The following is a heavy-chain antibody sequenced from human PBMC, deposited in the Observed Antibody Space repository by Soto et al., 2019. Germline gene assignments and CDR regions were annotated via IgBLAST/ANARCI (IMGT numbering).Heavy chain of an antibody. V-gene: IGHV4-30-2*06. D-gene: IGHD3-22*01. J-gene: IGHJ4*02. CDR1: GGSISSGGYS. Sequence: QLQLQESGSGLVRPSQTLSLSCAVSGGSISSGGYSWNWIRQSPGKGLEWIGYIYHGGSNYSNPSHVSRVTLSVDSSKNKFSLRLNSVIAAGTAVYYCARDRRSLYHDGSELDYWGQGILVTLSS. CDR3: ARDRRSLYHDGSELDY. CDR2: IYHGGSN.